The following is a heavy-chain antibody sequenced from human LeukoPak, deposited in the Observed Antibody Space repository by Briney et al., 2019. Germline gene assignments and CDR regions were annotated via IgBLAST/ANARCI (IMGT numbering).Heavy chain of an antibody. Sequence: QSGGSLRLSCAASGFTFSSYAMSWVRQAPGKGPEWVSDISGSGGSTHYADSVKGRFTISRDNSKNTLYLQMNSLRAEDTAVYYCAKVPVLRFLEWLLGPFDYWGQGTLVTVSS. CDR2: ISGSGGST. V-gene: IGHV3-23*01. CDR3: AKVPVLRFLEWLLGPFDY. CDR1: GFTFSSYA. J-gene: IGHJ4*02. D-gene: IGHD3-3*01.